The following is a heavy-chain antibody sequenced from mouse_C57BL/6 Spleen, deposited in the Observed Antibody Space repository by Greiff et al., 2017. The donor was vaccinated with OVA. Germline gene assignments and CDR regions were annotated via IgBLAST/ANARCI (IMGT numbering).Heavy chain of an antibody. D-gene: IGHD2-13*01. V-gene: IGHV1-52*01. Sequence: QVQLQQPGAELVRPGSSVKLSCTASCYTFPSSWLHWVKQRPIQGLDWIGNIDPSDSEHHSNQKFKDKANLHVNKSSITAYMQLSSLTSEDSAVYYCARGTTVPYFAYWGQGTTLTVSS. J-gene: IGHJ2*01. CDR1: CYTFPSSW. CDR2: IDPSDSEH. CDR3: ARGTTVPYFAY.